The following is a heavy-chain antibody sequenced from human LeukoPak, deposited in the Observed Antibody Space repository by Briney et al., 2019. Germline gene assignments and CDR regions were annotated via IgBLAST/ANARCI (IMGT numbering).Heavy chain of an antibody. J-gene: IGHJ4*02. Sequence: SGPTLVNPTQTLTLTCTFSGFSLSTRGVGVGWIRQPPGKALEWLAVIYWDDDERYSPSLKSRPTITKDTSKNQVVLTMTNMDPVDTATYYCAHSCGGGNSAYFDYWGQGTLVTVSS. CDR1: GFSLSTRGVG. D-gene: IGHD4-23*01. CDR2: IYWDDDE. V-gene: IGHV2-5*02. CDR3: AHSCGGGNSAYFDY.